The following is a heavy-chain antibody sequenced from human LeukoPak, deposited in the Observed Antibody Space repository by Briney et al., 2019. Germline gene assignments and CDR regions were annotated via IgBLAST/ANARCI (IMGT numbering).Heavy chain of an antibody. J-gene: IGHJ5*02. Sequence: ASVKVSCKASGYTFTGYYMHWVRQAPGQGLEWVGRINPNSGGTNYAQKFQGRVTMTRDTSISTAYMELSRLRSDDTAAYYCARSFPRIVVVVAATPDNWFDPWGQGTLVTVSS. V-gene: IGHV1-2*06. CDR1: GYTFTGYY. CDR3: ARSFPRIVVVVAATPDNWFDP. CDR2: INPNSGGT. D-gene: IGHD2-15*01.